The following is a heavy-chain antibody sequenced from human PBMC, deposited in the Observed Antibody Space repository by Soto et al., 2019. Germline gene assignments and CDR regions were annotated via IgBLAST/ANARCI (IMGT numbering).Heavy chain of an antibody. Sequence: SVKVSCKTSGGTFSSYAISWVRQAPGQGLEWMGGIIPIFGTANYAQKFQGRVTITADESTSTAYMELSSLRSEDTAVYYCARDWAYSNYDYYGMDVWGQGTTVTVSS. CDR3: ARDWAYSNYDYYGMDV. D-gene: IGHD4-4*01. V-gene: IGHV1-69*13. CDR2: IIPIFGTA. CDR1: GGTFSSYA. J-gene: IGHJ6*02.